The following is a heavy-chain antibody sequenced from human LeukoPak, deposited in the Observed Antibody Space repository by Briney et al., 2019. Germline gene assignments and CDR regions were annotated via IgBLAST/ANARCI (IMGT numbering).Heavy chain of an antibody. D-gene: IGHD2-2*01. V-gene: IGHV1-3*01. CDR1: GYTFTSYA. J-gene: IGHJ2*01. CDR3: AKDSVVVVPAAIKGVTLRGYFDL. Sequence: ASVKVSCKASGYTFTSYAMHWVRQAPGQRLEWMGWINAGNGNTKYSQKFQGRVTITRDTSASTAYMELSSLRSEDTAVYYCAKDSVVVVPAAIKGVTLRGYFDLWGRGTLVTVSS. CDR2: INAGNGNT.